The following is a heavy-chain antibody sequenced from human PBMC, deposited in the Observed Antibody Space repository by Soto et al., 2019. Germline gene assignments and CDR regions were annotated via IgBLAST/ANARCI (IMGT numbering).Heavy chain of an antibody. J-gene: IGHJ6*02. D-gene: IGHD6-13*01. CDR2: IYPGDSDT. V-gene: IGHV5-51*01. CDR1: GYSFTSYW. Sequence: GESLKISCKGSGYSFTSYWIGWVRQMPGKGLEWMGIIYPGDSDTRYSPSFQGQVTISADKSITTAYLQWSSLKASDTAMYYCARTAAAGKYSYGVDVRGQGTTVTVSS. CDR3: ARTAAAGKYSYGVDV.